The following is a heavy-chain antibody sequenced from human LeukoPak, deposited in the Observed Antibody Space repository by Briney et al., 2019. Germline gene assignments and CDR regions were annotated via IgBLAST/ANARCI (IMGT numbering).Heavy chain of an antibody. CDR2: MNPNSGNT. V-gene: IGHV1-8*02. CDR3: ARVPHRDYIHYYGMDV. D-gene: IGHD4-11*01. Sequence: ASVKVSCKASGGTFSSYAISWVRQAPGQGLEWMGWMNPNSGNTGYAQKFQGRVTMTRNTSISTAYMELSSLRSEDTAVYYCARVPHRDYIHYYGMDVWGQGTTVTVSS. J-gene: IGHJ6*02. CDR1: GGTFSSYA.